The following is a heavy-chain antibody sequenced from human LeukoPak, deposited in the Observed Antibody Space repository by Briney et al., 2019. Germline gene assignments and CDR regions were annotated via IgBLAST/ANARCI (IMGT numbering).Heavy chain of an antibody. Sequence: PSETLSLTCTVSGGSISSSSYYWGWIRQPPGKGLEWIGSIYYSGSTYYNPSLKSRVTISVDTSKNQFSLKLSSVTAADTAVYYCARAVAAPDAFDIWGQGTMVTVSS. CDR2: IYYSGST. CDR3: ARAVAAPDAFDI. J-gene: IGHJ3*02. CDR1: GGSISSSSYY. V-gene: IGHV4-39*07. D-gene: IGHD2-15*01.